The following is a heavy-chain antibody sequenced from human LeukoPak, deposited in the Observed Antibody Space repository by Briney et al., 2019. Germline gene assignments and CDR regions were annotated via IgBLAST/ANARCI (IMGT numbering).Heavy chain of an antibody. D-gene: IGHD6-13*01. V-gene: IGHV3-7*01. CDR1: GFTFSSYW. CDR3: WGRVSDI. Sequence: VGSLRLSCAASGFTFSSYWMSWVRQAPGKGLEWVANIRQDGGEKYYVDSVKGRFTISRDNAKNSLYLEMNSLRAEDTAVYYCWGRVSDIWGQGTMVTVSS. J-gene: IGHJ3*02. CDR2: IRQDGGEK.